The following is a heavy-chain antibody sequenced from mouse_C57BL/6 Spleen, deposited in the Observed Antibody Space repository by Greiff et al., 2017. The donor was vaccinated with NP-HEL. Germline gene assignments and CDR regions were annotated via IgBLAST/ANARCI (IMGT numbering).Heavy chain of an antibody. CDR2: IDPENGDT. Sequence: VHVKQSGAELVRPGASVKLSCTASGFNIKDDYMHWVKQRPEQGLEWIGWIDPENGDTEYASKFQGKATITADTSSNTAYLQLSSLTSEDTAVYYCTLYYAMDYWGQGTSVTVSS. CDR1: GFNIKDDY. V-gene: IGHV14-4*01. CDR3: TLYYAMDY. J-gene: IGHJ4*01.